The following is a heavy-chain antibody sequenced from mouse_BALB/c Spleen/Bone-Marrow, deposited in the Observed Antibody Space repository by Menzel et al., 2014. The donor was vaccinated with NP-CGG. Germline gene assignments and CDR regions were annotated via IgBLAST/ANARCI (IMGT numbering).Heavy chain of an antibody. D-gene: IGHD2-4*01. CDR2: IFPGTGTT. CDR1: GYTFTSYW. V-gene: IGHV1S132*01. CDR3: ARKGISTVIATAYYFDY. J-gene: IGHJ2*01. Sequence: QVQLKESGAELVKPGASVKLSCKPSGYTFTSYWIQWVKQRPGQGLGWIGEIFPGTGTTYYSEKFKDKATLTIDTSSSTAYMQLSSLTSEDSAVYFCARKGISTVIATAYYFDYWGQGSTLTVSS.